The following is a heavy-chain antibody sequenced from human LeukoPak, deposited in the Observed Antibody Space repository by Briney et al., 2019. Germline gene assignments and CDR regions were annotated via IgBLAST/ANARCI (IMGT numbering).Heavy chain of an antibody. CDR3: ARSIVGATWDAFDI. J-gene: IGHJ3*02. CDR2: ISSSSSYM. D-gene: IGHD1-26*01. CDR1: GFTFSSYS. Sequence: GGSLRLSCAASGFTFSSYSMNWVRQAPGKGLEWVSSISSSSSYMYYADSVKGRFTISRDNAKNSLYLQMNSLRAEDTAVYYCARSIVGATWDAFDIWGQGTMVTVSS. V-gene: IGHV3-21*01.